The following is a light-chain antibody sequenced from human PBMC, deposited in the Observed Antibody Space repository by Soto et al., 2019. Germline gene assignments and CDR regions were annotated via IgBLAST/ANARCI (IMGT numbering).Light chain of an antibody. V-gene: IGKV1-12*01. CDR2: AAS. Sequence: DIQMTQSPSSVSASVGDRVTITCRASQVISSWLAWYQQKPGKAPKLLISAASSLQSGVPSRFSGSGSGKAFPLTLSSLEPEDFAKYYCQQANSFPVTFGQGTKVEIK. J-gene: IGKJ1*01. CDR1: QVISSW. CDR3: QQANSFPVT.